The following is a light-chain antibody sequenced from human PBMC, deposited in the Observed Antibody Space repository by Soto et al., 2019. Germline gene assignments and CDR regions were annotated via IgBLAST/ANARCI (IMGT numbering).Light chain of an antibody. V-gene: IGKV3-15*01. CDR1: QSISNS. J-gene: IGKJ2*01. CDR2: GAS. Sequence: EIVMTQSPASLSVSPGETATLSCRASQSISNSLAWYQLKPGQAPSLLIYGASTRATGIPARFSGSGSRTEFTLTISSLQSEDSALYYCQQYNNWPPRTFGQGTKLEIK. CDR3: QQYNNWPPRT.